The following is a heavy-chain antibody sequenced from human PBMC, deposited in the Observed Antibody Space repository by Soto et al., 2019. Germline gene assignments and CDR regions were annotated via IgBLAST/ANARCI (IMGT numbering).Heavy chain of an antibody. CDR1: GYTLTELS. Sequence: GASVKVSCKVSGYTLTELSMHWVRQAPGKGLEWMGGFDPEDGETIYAQKFQGRVTMTEDTSTDTAYMELSSLRSEDTAVYYCATSYYGSGSRAPSDFDSWGQGSVLTFSA. J-gene: IGHJ4*02. CDR3: ATSYYGSGSRAPSDFDS. CDR2: FDPEDGET. D-gene: IGHD3-10*01. V-gene: IGHV1-24*01.